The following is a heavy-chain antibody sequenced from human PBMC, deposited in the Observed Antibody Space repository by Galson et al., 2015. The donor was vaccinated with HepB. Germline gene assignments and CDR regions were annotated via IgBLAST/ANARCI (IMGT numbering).Heavy chain of an antibody. CDR3: ARDRHSSGTPGSYGMDV. D-gene: IGHD1-26*01. Sequence: SVKVSCKASGYTFTSYGISWVRQAPGQGLEWMGWISAYNGNTNYAQKLQGRVTMTTDTSTSTAYMELRSLRSDDTAVYYCARDRHSSGTPGSYGMDVWGQGTTVTVSS. V-gene: IGHV1-18*01. J-gene: IGHJ6*02. CDR1: GYTFTSYG. CDR2: ISAYNGNT.